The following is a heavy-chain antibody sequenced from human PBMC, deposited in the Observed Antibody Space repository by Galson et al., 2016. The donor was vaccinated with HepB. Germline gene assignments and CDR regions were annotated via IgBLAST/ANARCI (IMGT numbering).Heavy chain of an antibody. CDR3: AKDSGRHSGGYYWYFDL. CDR1: GFTFGSYA. D-gene: IGHD1-26*01. Sequence: SLRLSCAASGFTFGSYAMRWVRQAPGKGLQWVSSISGSGVTTSYADSVKGRFTISRENSRDTLYLEMNSLRAEDTAIYYCAKDSGRHSGGYYWYFDLWGRGTQVTVSS. V-gene: IGHV3-23*01. J-gene: IGHJ2*01. CDR2: ISGSGVTT.